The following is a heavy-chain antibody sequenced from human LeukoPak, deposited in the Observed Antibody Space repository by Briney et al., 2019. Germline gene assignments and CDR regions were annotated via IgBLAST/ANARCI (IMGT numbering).Heavy chain of an antibody. CDR3: ARDRGIAARPGFDY. D-gene: IGHD6-6*01. V-gene: IGHV3-23*01. CDR1: GITFGSYA. Sequence: GGSLRLSCAASGITFGSYAMSWVRQAPGKGLEWVSAISGGGGTTNYADSVKGRFTISRDNAKNSLYLQMNSLRAEDTAVYYCARDRGIAARPGFDYWGQGTLVTVSS. J-gene: IGHJ4*02. CDR2: ISGGGGTT.